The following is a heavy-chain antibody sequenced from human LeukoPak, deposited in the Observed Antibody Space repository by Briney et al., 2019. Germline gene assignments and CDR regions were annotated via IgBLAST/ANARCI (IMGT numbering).Heavy chain of an antibody. V-gene: IGHV3-21*01. Sequence: GGSLRLSCAASGFTFSSYSMTWVRQAPGKGLEWVSSISSSSYIYYADSVKGRFTISRDNAKNSLYLQMNSLRAEDTAVYYCARGRGDSYFDYWGQGTLVTVSS. CDR1: GFTFSSYS. CDR2: ISSSSYI. D-gene: IGHD5-12*01. CDR3: ARGRGDSYFDY. J-gene: IGHJ4*02.